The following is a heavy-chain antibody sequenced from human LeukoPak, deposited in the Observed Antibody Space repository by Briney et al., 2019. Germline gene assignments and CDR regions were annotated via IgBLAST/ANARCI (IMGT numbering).Heavy chain of an antibody. J-gene: IGHJ5*02. CDR1: GGSISSGSYY. Sequence: PSQTLSLTCSVSGGSISSGSYYWTWVRQPAGRGLEWIGRIYTSGSTNYNPSLKSRVTISIDTSKNHFSLKLTSVTAADTAVYYCARDIGTGWFASQGHNWFDPWGQGNLVTVSS. CDR3: ARDIGTGWFASQGHNWFDP. V-gene: IGHV4-61*02. D-gene: IGHD6-19*01. CDR2: IYTSGST.